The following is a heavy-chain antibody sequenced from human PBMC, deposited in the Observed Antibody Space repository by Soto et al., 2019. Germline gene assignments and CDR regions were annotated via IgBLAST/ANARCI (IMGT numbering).Heavy chain of an antibody. J-gene: IGHJ4*02. V-gene: IGHV3-33*01. CDR2: IWYDGSNK. CDR3: ARDEGGSSPGAFCFDY. CDR1: GFTFSSYG. D-gene: IGHD2-15*01. Sequence: QVQLVESGGGVVQPGRSLRLSCAASGFTFSSYGMHWVRQAPGKGLEWVAVIWYDGSNKYYADSVKGRFTISRDNSKNTRYLEMNSLRTEDTAVYYCARDEGGSSPGAFCFDYWGQGTLVTVSS.